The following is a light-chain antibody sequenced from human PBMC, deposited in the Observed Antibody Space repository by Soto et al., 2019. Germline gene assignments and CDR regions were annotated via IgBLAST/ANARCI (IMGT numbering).Light chain of an antibody. CDR2: AAA. J-gene: IGKJ2*01. CDR1: QSIINY. Sequence: DIQMTQSPSSLSASVGDIVTITCRASQSIINYLNWYQQKPGKAPKLLIYAAASLQSGVPSRFSGSGSGTDFIFIISSLQPEDFATYYCQQSYSTPPTFGQGNKLEIK. CDR3: QQSYSTPPT. V-gene: IGKV1-39*01.